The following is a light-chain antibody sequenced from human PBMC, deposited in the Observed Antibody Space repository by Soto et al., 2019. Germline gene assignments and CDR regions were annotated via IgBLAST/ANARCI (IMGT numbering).Light chain of an antibody. CDR1: STDVGNSKY. J-gene: IGLJ3*02. Sequence: QAVVTQPASVSASPGQSITISCTGTSTDVGNSKYVSWCQHHPGKAPKLIIYEVSNRPSGVSNRFSGSKSGSTASLTISGLQAEDEADYYCISYTTSSTWVFGGGTQLTVL. V-gene: IGLV2-14*01. CDR3: ISYTTSSTWV. CDR2: EVS.